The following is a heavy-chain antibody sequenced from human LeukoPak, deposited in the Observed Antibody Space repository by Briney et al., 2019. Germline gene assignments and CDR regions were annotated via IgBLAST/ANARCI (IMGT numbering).Heavy chain of an antibody. J-gene: IGHJ4*02. CDR1: GYTFTSYY. CDR3: ARDLSYCSSTSCFYDY. D-gene: IGHD2-2*01. V-gene: IGHV1-46*01. Sequence: ASVKVSCKASGYTFTSYYMHWVGQAPGQGLEWMGIINPSGGSTSYAQKFQGRVTMTRDTSTSTVYMELSSLRSEDTAVYYCARDLSYCSSTSCFYDYWGQGTLVTVSS. CDR2: INPSGGST.